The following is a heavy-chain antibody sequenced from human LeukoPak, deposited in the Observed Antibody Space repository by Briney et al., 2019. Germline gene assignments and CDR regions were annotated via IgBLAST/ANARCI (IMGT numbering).Heavy chain of an antibody. D-gene: IGHD6-13*01. J-gene: IGHJ5*02. CDR1: GFTFSTYA. V-gene: IGHV3-23*01. CDR3: ARLSSSWVNWFDP. Sequence: GGSLRLSCEASGFTFSTYAMSWVRQAPGKGLEWVSSFSGSGGSTSYADSVKGRFTISRDNSKNTLYLQMNSLRAEDTAVYYCARLSSSWVNWFDPWGQGTLVTVSS. CDR2: FSGSGGST.